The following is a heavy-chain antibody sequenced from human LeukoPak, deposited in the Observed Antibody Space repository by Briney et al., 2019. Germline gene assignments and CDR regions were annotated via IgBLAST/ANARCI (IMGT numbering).Heavy chain of an antibody. CDR1: GFTFSTCA. CDR2: ISGSGSKP. V-gene: IGHV3-23*01. Sequence: GGSLRLSCAASGFTFSTCAINWVRQAPGKGVEWVSAISGSGSKPFYADSVKGRFTISRDNPKNTLYLQMNSLRPEDTAVYYCVKEPRGYSFSFDIWGQGTMVTVSS. J-gene: IGHJ3*02. D-gene: IGHD5-18*01. CDR3: VKEPRGYSFSFDI.